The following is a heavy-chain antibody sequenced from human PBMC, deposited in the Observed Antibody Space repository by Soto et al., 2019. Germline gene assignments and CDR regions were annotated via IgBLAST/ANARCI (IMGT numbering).Heavy chain of an antibody. V-gene: IGHV3-21*01. Sequence: GGSLKLSCAASGFTFSSYSMNWVRQAPGKGLEWVSSISSSSSYIYYRDSMKGLFTISRDNAKNSLYLQMNSLRAEDTAVYYCAWSVTIAAAGAGIHYGMDVWGQGTTVTVSS. CDR2: ISSSSSYI. J-gene: IGHJ6*02. CDR3: AWSVTIAAAGAGIHYGMDV. CDR1: GFTFSSYS. D-gene: IGHD6-13*01.